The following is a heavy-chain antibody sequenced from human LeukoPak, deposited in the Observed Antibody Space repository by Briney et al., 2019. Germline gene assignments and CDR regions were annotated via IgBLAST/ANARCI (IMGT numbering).Heavy chain of an antibody. CDR3: AKYGSGTY. J-gene: IGHJ4*02. CDR2: IFYTGTT. Sequence: PSDTLSLTCSVSGGSISSSRHYWAWIRQPPGKGLEWIGTIFYTGTTDYNPSLNSRVTISIDTSKNQFSLKLGSVTARDSAFYYCAKYGSGTYWGQGTMVTVSS. V-gene: IGHV4-39*01. D-gene: IGHD3-10*01. CDR1: GGSISSSRHY.